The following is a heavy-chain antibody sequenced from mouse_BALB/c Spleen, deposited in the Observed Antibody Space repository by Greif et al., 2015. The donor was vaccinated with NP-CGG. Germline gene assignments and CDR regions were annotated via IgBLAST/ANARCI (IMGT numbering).Heavy chain of an antibody. V-gene: IGHV14-3*02. CDR1: GFNIKDTY. Sequence: VQLQQPGAELVKPGASVKLSCTASGFNIKDTYMHWVKQRPEQGLEWIGRIDPANGNTKYDPKFQGKATITADTSSNTAYLQLSSLTSEDTAVYYCAGTYFDYWGQGTTLTVSP. D-gene: IGHD3-3*01. CDR3: AGTYFDY. CDR2: IDPANGNT. J-gene: IGHJ2*01.